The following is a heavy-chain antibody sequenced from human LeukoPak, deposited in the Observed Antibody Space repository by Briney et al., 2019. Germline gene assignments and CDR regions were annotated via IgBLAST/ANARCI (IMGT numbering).Heavy chain of an antibody. V-gene: IGHV1-2*02. CDR3: ARDLNPSRGYSSSG. J-gene: IGHJ4*02. CDR2: INPNSGGT. CDR1: GYTFTGYY. Sequence: GASVKVSCKASGYTFTGYYMHWVRQAPGQGLEWMGWINPNSGGTNYAQKFQGRVTMTRDTSISTAYMELSRLRSDDTTVYYCARDLNPSRGYSSSGWGQGTLVTVSS. D-gene: IGHD6-13*01.